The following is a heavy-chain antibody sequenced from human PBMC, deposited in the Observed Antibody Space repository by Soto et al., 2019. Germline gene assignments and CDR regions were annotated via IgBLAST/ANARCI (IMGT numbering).Heavy chain of an antibody. D-gene: IGHD3-10*01. CDR1: GYTFTSYG. V-gene: IGHV1-18*01. CDR3: ARLPRRGDRYYYGMDV. CDR2: ISAYNGNT. J-gene: IGHJ6*02. Sequence: QVQLVQSGAEVKKPGASVKVSCKASGYTFTSYGISWVRQAPGQGLEWMGWISAYNGNTNYAQKLQGRVTMTTDTTTSTAYMELRSLRSDDTAVYYCARLPRRGDRYYYGMDVWGQGTTVTVSS.